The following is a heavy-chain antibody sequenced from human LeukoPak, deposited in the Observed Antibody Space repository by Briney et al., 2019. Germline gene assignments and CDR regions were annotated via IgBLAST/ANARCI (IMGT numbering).Heavy chain of an antibody. CDR3: AKVGEYQLLLYAFDM. CDR1: GFTFSTYW. V-gene: IGHV3-7*03. CDR2: IKQDGSEK. J-gene: IGHJ3*02. D-gene: IGHD2-2*01. Sequence: GGSLRLSCAASGFTFSTYWMTWVRQAPGKGLEWVANIKQDGSEKYYVDSVKGRFTISRDNAKNTLYLQMNSLRAEDTAVYYCAKVGEYQLLLYAFDMWGQGTMVTVSS.